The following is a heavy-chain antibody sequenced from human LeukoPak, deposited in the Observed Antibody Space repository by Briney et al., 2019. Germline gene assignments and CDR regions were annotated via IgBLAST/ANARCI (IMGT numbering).Heavy chain of an antibody. D-gene: IGHD3-22*01. Sequence: GGSLRLSCAASGFTFSSYAMSWVRQAPGKGLEWVSAISGSGGSTYYADSVKGRFTISRDNSKNTLYLQMNSLRAEDTAVYYCARSPDYYDSSGYYYYWYFDLWGRGTLVTVSS. CDR1: GFTFSSYA. CDR2: ISGSGGST. CDR3: ARSPDYYDSSGYYYYWYFDL. J-gene: IGHJ2*01. V-gene: IGHV3-23*01.